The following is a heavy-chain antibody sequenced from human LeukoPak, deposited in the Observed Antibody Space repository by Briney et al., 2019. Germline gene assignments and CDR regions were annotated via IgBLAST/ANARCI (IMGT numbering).Heavy chain of an antibody. CDR2: INWNGGST. J-gene: IGHJ4*02. CDR3: ARENYGDYGLGFDY. CDR1: GFTFDDYG. D-gene: IGHD4-17*01. Sequence: PGGSLRLSCAASGFTFDDYGMSWVRQAPGKGLEWVSGINWNGGSTGYADSVKGRFTISRDNAKNSLYLQMNSLRAEDTALYYCARENYGDYGLGFDYWGQGTLVTVSS. V-gene: IGHV3-20*04.